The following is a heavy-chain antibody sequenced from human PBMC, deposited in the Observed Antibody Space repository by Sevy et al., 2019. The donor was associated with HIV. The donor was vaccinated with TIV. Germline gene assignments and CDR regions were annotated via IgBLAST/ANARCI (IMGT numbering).Heavy chain of an antibody. J-gene: IGHJ1*01. V-gene: IGHV3-23*01. Sequence: GESLKISCKASGFNFNNYAMSWVRQAPGMGLEWVSTISGSGGRTYTAESVRGRLTISRDNSKRTVYLQMNSLRGDDTAIYYCAKDPYSSGEYFQKWGQGARVTVSS. CDR2: ISGSGGRT. CDR3: AKDPYSSGEYFQK. D-gene: IGHD3-22*01. CDR1: GFNFNNYA.